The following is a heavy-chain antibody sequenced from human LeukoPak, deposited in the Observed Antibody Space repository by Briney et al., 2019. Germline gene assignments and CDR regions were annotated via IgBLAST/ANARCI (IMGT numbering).Heavy chain of an antibody. V-gene: IGHV3-7*01. D-gene: IGHD2-8*01. J-gene: IGHJ4*02. CDR3: ARGGTKFDY. CDR1: GSTFSSYW. Sequence: GGSLRLSCAASGSTFSSYWMTWVRQAPGKGLEWVANIKQDGSEKYYVDSVKGRFTISRDNAKNSLYLQMNSLRAEDTAVYYCARGGTKFDYWGQGTLVTVSS. CDR2: IKQDGSEK.